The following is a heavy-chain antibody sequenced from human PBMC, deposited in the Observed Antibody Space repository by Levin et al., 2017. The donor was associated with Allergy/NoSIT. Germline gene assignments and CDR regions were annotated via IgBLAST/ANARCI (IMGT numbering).Heavy chain of an antibody. D-gene: IGHD6-13*01. Sequence: GESLKISCAASGFTFSSYGMHWVRQAPGKGLEWVAVIWYDGSNKYYADSVKGRFTISRDNSKNTLYLQMNSLRAEDTAVYYCARDGIGAAAGGFDYWGQGTLVTVSS. V-gene: IGHV3-33*01. CDR3: ARDGIGAAAGGFDY. CDR2: IWYDGSNK. CDR1: GFTFSSYG. J-gene: IGHJ4*02.